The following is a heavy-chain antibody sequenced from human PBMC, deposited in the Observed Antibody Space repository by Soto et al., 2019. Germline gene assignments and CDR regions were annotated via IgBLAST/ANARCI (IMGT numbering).Heavy chain of an antibody. V-gene: IGHV4-31*03. Sequence: SETLSLTCTFSGGSISSGGYYWSWIRQHPGKGLEWIGYIYYNGSTYYNPSLKSRVSISVDTSKNQFSLKVTSVIAADTAVYYCAREAVTTIFNYYYYYGMDVWGQGTKVTVSS. CDR3: AREAVTTIFNYYYYYGMDV. CDR1: GGSISSGGYY. CDR2: IYYNGST. D-gene: IGHD3-3*01. J-gene: IGHJ6*02.